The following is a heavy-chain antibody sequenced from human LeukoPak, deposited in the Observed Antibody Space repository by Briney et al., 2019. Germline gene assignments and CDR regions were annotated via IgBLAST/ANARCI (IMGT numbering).Heavy chain of an antibody. D-gene: IGHD6-13*01. CDR2: ISGSGGGT. CDR1: GFTFSSYA. Sequence: GGSLRLSCAASGFTFSSYAMSWVRQAPGKGLEWVSAISGSGGGTYYADSVKGRFTISRDNSKNTLYVQMNSLRAEDTAVYYCAKRAAAGTWSPYYFDYWGQGTLVTVSS. J-gene: IGHJ4*02. V-gene: IGHV3-23*01. CDR3: AKRAAAGTWSPYYFDY.